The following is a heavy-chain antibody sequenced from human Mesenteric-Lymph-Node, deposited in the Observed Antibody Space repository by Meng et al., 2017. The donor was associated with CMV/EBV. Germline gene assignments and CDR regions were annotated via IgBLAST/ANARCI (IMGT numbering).Heavy chain of an antibody. CDR1: GFTFSNAW. V-gene: IGHV3-11*04. J-gene: IGHJ4*02. CDR3: ARGGDSSSFGY. Sequence: GGSLRLSCAASGFTFSNAWMSWVRQAPGKGLEWVSYISSSGSTIYYADSVKGRFTISRDNAKNSLYLQMNSLRAEDTAVYYCARGGDSSSFGYWGQGTLVARLL. CDR2: ISSSGSTI. D-gene: IGHD6-6*01.